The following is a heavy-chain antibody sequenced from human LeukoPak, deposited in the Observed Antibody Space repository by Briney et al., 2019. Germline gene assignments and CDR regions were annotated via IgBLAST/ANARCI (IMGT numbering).Heavy chain of an antibody. J-gene: IGHJ4*02. D-gene: IGHD3-22*01. Sequence: ASVKVSCKASGYTFTGYYMHWVRQAPGQGLEWMGWIIPIFGTANYAQKFQGRVTITADESTSTAYMELSSLRSEDTAVYYCARGGSDSSGYYYYFDYWGQGTLVTVSS. V-gene: IGHV1-69*13. CDR1: GYTFTGYY. CDR2: IIPIFGTA. CDR3: ARGGSDSSGYYYYFDY.